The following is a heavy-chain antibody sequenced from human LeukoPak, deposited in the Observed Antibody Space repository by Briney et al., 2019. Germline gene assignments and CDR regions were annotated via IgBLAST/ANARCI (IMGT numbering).Heavy chain of an antibody. V-gene: IGHV1-2*06. J-gene: IGHJ4*02. CDR1: GYTFTGYY. CDR3: ARDSVLGAK. CDR2: INPNTGGT. D-gene: IGHD1-26*01. Sequence: ASVKVSCKASGYTFTGYYMHWVRQAPGQGLEWMGRINPNTGGTNYAQKFQGRVTMTRDTSISTAYLDLSSLRSDDTAVYYCARDSVLGAKWGQGTLVTVSS.